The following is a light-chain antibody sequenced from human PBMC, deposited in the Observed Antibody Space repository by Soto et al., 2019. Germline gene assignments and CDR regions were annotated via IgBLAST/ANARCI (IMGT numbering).Light chain of an antibody. CDR1: QSVRSN. CDR3: QQYNSWPPIT. Sequence: EVVMTQSPANLSVSPGERVTLSCRASQSVRSNLAWYQQKPGQSPRLLIYGASTRATGIPARFSGSGSGTEFTLTISSLQSEDFAVYYCQQYNSWPPITFGQGTRLEI. CDR2: GAS. V-gene: IGKV3-15*01. J-gene: IGKJ5*01.